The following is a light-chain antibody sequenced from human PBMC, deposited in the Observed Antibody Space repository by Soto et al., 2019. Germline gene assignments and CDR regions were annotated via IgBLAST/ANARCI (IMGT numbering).Light chain of an antibody. J-gene: IGKJ3*01. CDR3: QQRSNPFT. CDR2: DAS. CDR1: QSVGNY. V-gene: IGKV3-11*01. Sequence: PGERATLSCRASQSVGNYLGWYQQKPGQAPRLLIYDASNRATGIPDRFSGSGSGTDFTLSISSLEPEDFAVYYCQQRSNPFTFGPGTKVDIK.